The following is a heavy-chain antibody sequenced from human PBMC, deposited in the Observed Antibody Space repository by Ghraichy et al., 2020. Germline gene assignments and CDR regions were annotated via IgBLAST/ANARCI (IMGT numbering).Heavy chain of an antibody. D-gene: IGHD3-16*01. CDR1: GFIFGAYA. J-gene: IGHJ5*02. CDR3: ATLGGNEAWDRVWFDP. Sequence: SLRLSCTASGFIFGAYAVTWVRQAPGKGLEWIGFIRNKASGETTQYAASVKDRFTISRDDSKSIAYLQLRSLRAEDTAVYYCATLGGNEAWDRVWFDPWGQGTLVTVSS. CDR2: IRNKASGETT. V-gene: IGHV3-49*04.